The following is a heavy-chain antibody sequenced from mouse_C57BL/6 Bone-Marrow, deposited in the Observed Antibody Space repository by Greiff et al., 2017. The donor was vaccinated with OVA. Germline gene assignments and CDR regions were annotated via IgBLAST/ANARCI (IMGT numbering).Heavy chain of an antibody. CDR2: INSNNGGT. CDR3: ARGGKYDCDGGAWFAY. D-gene: IGHD2-4*01. J-gene: IGHJ3*01. V-gene: IGHV1-18*01. CDR1: GYTFTDYN. Sequence: EVKVVESGPELAKPGASVKIPCKASGYTFTDYNMDWVKQSHGKSLEWIGDINSNNGGTIYNQKFKGKATLTVDKSSSTAYMELRSLTSEDTAVYYCARGGKYDCDGGAWFAYWGQGTLVTVSA.